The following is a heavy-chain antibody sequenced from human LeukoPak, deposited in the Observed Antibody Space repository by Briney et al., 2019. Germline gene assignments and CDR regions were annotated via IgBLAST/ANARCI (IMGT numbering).Heavy chain of an antibody. CDR3: ARGPRYSSSWYPGQLDY. J-gene: IGHJ4*02. CDR2: IYTGSTT. Sequence: PGESLRLPCAASGFTVSSNYMSWVRQTPGKGLEWVSVIYTGSTTYYADSVKGRFTISRDNSKNTLYLQMNSLRAEDTAVYYCARGPRYSSSWYPGQLDYWGQGTLVTVSS. CDR1: GFTVSSNY. D-gene: IGHD6-13*01. V-gene: IGHV3-53*01.